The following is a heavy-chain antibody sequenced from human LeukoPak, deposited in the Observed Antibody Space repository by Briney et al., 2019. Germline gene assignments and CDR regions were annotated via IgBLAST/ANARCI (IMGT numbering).Heavy chain of an antibody. CDR3: ARGGGSYYGSYFDY. D-gene: IGHD1-26*01. Sequence: GGSLRLSCAASGFTVSSNYMSWVRQAPGKGLEWVSVIYSGGSTYYADSVKGRFTISRDNSKNTLYLQMNSLRAEDMAVYYCARGGGSYYGSYFDYWGQGTLVTVSS. V-gene: IGHV3-53*01. CDR1: GFTVSSNY. J-gene: IGHJ4*02. CDR2: IYSGGST.